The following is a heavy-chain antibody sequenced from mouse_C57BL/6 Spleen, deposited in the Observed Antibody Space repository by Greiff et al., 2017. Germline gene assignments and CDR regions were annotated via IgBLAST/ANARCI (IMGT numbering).Heavy chain of an antibody. CDR1: GYTFTDYE. J-gene: IGHJ2*01. CDR2: IDPETGGT. V-gene: IGHV1-15*01. Sequence: VQLQESGAELVRPGASVTLSCKASGYTFTDYEMHWVKQTPVHGLEWIGAIDPETGGTAYNQKFKGKAILTADKSSSTAYMELRSLTSEDSAVYYCTSVNDYWGQGTTLTVSS. CDR3: TSVNDY.